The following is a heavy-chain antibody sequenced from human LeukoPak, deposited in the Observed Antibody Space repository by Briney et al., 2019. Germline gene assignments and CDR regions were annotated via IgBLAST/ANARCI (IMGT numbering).Heavy chain of an antibody. Sequence: PSETLSLTCTVSGGSISSGGYYWDWIRQPPGKGLEWIGYIYYSGSTNYNPSLKSRVTISVDTSKNQFSLKLSSVTAADTAVYYCARLGRRAAAGTSWFDPWGQGTLVTVSS. D-gene: IGHD6-13*01. J-gene: IGHJ5*02. CDR3: ARLGRRAAAGTSWFDP. CDR2: IYYSGST. V-gene: IGHV4-61*05. CDR1: GGSISSGGYY.